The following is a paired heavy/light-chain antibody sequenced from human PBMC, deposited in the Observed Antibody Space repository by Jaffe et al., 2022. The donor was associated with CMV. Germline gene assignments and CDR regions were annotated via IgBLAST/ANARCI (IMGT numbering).Heavy chain of an antibody. D-gene: IGHD2-21*02. CDR1: GDSIGTLY. V-gene: IGHV4-59*08. CDR3: ARHGHGTDVSWWYFDL. CDR2: IYYSGIT. Sequence: QVQLQESGPGLVKPSETLSLTCTVSGDSIGTLYWSWIRQPPGKGLEWIGYIYYSGITKYNPSLDSRVTISVDTSRNQFSLKLSSVTAADTAVYYCARHGHGTDVSWWYFDLWGRGTWVTVSS. J-gene: IGHJ2*01.
Light chain of an antibody. CDR1: QGISDS. CDR3: QQYYSTSLA. Sequence: DIQMTQSPSSLAASVGDRVTITCRASQGISDSLAWYQQKPGKAPKLLLLTASRLESGVPSRFSGSGSGTDFSLTISSLQSEDFATYYCQQYYSTSLAFGQGTKVEIK. J-gene: IGKJ1*01. CDR2: TAS. V-gene: IGKV1-NL1*01.